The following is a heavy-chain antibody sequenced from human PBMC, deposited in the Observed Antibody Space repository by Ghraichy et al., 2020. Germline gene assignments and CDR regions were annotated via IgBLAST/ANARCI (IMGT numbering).Heavy chain of an antibody. J-gene: IGHJ6*02. CDR1: GFTFSSYG. D-gene: IGHD6-13*01. CDR3: AKDWRYSSSLALGGDV. CDR2: ISYDGSNK. V-gene: IGHV3-30*18. Sequence: GGSLRLSCAASGFTFSSYGMHWVRQAPGKGLEWVAVISYDGSNKYYADSVKGRFTISRDNSKNTLYLQMNSLRAEDTAVYYCAKDWRYSSSLALGGDVWGQGTTVTVSS.